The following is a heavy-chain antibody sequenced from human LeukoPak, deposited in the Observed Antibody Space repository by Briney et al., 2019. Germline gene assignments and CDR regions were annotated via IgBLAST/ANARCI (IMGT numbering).Heavy chain of an antibody. V-gene: IGHV3-23*01. D-gene: IGHD2-2*01. CDR3: AKDAPVNIVVVPAANS. CDR1: GFTFSTYN. CDR2: ISGTGSST. J-gene: IGHJ4*02. Sequence: GGSLRLXCAASGFTFSTYNMNWVRQAPGKGLEWVSSISGTGSSTYYTDSVKGRFTISRDNSKNTLYLQMNSLRAEDTAVYYCAKDAPVNIVVVPAANSWGQGTLVTVSS.